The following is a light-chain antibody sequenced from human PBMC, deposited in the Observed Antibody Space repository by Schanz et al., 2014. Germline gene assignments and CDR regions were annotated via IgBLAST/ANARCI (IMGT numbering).Light chain of an antibody. Sequence: VLTQSPSASASLGASVKLTCTLSSRYSAYAIAWHQQQPEKGPRYLMRLNSDGSHTRGDGVPDRFSGSSSGAERYLTISSLQSEDEADYYCQTWGTGIRVFGGGTKVTVL. CDR2: LNSDGSH. CDR3: QTWGTGIRV. V-gene: IGLV4-69*01. CDR1: SRYSAYA. J-gene: IGLJ3*02.